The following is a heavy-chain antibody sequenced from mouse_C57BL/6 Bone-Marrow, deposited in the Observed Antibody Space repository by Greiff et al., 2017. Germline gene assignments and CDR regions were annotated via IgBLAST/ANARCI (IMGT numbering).Heavy chain of an antibody. CDR2: IRLKSDNYAT. CDR3: TGPSYYSNHYFDY. Sequence: EVKLVESGGGLVQPGGSMKLSCVASGFTFSNYWMNWVRQSPEKGLEWVAQIRLKSDNYATHYAESVKGRFTISRDDSKSSVYLQMNNLRAEDTGIYYCTGPSYYSNHYFDYWGQGTTLTVSS. V-gene: IGHV6-3*01. J-gene: IGHJ2*01. CDR1: GFTFSNYW. D-gene: IGHD2-5*01.